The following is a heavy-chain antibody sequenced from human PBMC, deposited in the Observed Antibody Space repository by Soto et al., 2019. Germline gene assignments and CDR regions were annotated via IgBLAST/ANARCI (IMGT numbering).Heavy chain of an antibody. J-gene: IGHJ6*01. Sequence: PGGSLRLSCAASGFTFSSYGMHRVRQDPGKGLEWVAVISYDGSNKYYADSVKGRFTISRDNSKNTLYLQMNSLRAEDTAVYYCAKGDGGRGVIEYYYYGMDVWGQGTTVTVSS. CDR1: GFTFSSYG. CDR3: AKGDGGRGVIEYYYYGMDV. D-gene: IGHD3-10*01. V-gene: IGHV3-30*18. CDR2: ISYDGSNK.